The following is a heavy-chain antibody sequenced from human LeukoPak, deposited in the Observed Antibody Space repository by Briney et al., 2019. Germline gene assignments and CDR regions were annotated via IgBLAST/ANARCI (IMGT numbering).Heavy chain of an antibody. Sequence: GGSLRLSCTVSGFTVSSNSMSWVRQAPGKGLEWVANIKQDGSDKYYVDSVKGRFTISRDNAKNSLYLQMNSLRAEDTAVYYCARDRYSSSWGQGTLVTVSS. CDR2: IKQDGSDK. J-gene: IGHJ4*02. D-gene: IGHD6-13*01. V-gene: IGHV3-7*01. CDR1: GFTVSSNS. CDR3: ARDRYSSS.